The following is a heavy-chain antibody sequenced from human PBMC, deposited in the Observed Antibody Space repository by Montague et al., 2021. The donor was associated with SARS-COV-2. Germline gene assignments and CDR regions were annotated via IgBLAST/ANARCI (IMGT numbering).Heavy chain of an antibody. CDR3: ARGGATYYYDTSGYVNAFDT. Sequence: SETLSLTCTVSGDSISTYYWSWIRQPPGKGLEWIGYIYYNGYNNYNPSXXSRVTISVDTSKNQFSLRLSSVTAADTAVYFCARGGATYYYDTSGYVNAFDTWGQGTMVTVSS. J-gene: IGHJ3*02. CDR2: IYYNGYN. V-gene: IGHV4-59*01. CDR1: GDSISTYY. D-gene: IGHD3-22*01.